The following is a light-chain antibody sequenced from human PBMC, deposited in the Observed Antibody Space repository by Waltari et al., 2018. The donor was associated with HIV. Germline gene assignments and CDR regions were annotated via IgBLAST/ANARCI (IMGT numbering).Light chain of an antibody. J-gene: IGLJ3*02. V-gene: IGLV10-54*04. CDR3: SAWDSSLNVWQ. Sequence: QAGLIQSPSVSKALRQSATITCNGTYNNVGIEGAVCLQQHHGLPPKHLMHRNNSRPSGVSERFSASRSGSAASLTISGLQPEDEADYYCSAWDSSLNVWQFGGGTRLTVL. CDR1: YNNVGIEG. CDR2: RNN.